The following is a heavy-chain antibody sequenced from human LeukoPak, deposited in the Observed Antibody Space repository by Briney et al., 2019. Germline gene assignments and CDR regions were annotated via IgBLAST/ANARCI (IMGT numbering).Heavy chain of an antibody. V-gene: IGHV3-23*01. CDR2: ISGSGGST. J-gene: IGHJ5*02. Sequence: GGSLRLSCAASGFTFSSYAMSWVRQAPGKGLEWVSAISGSGGSTYYADSVKGRFTISRDNSKNTLYLQMNSLGAEDTAVYYCAKKRVAGTLNWFDPWGQGTLVTVSS. D-gene: IGHD6-19*01. CDR1: GFTFSSYA. CDR3: AKKRVAGTLNWFDP.